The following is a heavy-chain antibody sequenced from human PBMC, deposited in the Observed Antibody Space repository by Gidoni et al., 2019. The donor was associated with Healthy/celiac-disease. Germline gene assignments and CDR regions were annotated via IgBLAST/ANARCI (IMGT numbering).Heavy chain of an antibody. CDR2: IYYSGRT. D-gene: IGHD6-13*01. CDR1: GGSISSSSYY. V-gene: IGHV4-39*01. Sequence: QLQLQESGPGLVKPSETLSLTCTVSGGSISSSSYYWGWIRKPPGKGLEWLGSIYYSGRTYYNPSLKSRVTISVDTSKNQFSLKLSSVTAADTAVYYCARHRWAAGNFDYWGQGTLVTVSS. J-gene: IGHJ4*02. CDR3: ARHRWAAGNFDY.